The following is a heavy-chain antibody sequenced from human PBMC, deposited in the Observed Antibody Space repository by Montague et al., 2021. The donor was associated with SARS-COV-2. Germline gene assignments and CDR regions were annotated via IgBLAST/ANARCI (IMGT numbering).Heavy chain of an antibody. V-gene: IGHV3-23*01. J-gene: IGHJ4*02. D-gene: IGHD2-15*01. Sequence: SLRLSCAASGFTFSTFAVSWVRQAPGKGLEWVSAISLSGGSTYYADSVKGRFTISRDNSKNTLFLQMNSLRAEDTAVYYCAKGVVVVVAATDLDYWGQGTLVTVSS. CDR2: ISLSGGST. CDR1: GFTFSTFA. CDR3: AKGVVVVVAATDLDY.